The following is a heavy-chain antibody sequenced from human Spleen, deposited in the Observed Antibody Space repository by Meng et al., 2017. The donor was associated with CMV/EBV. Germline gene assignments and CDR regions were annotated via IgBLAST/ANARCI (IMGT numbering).Heavy chain of an antibody. CDR3: AKDGGWSSNFDY. V-gene: IGHV3-30*02. CDR2: IRYDGSNK. D-gene: IGHD6-19*01. J-gene: IGHJ4*02. CDR1: GFTFSSYG. Sequence: QVEVVELGGGVVQPGGSLRLSCAASGFTFSSYGMHWVRQAPGKGLEWVAFIRYDGSNKYYADSVKGRFTISRDNSKNTLYLQMNSLRAEDTAVYYCAKDGGWSSNFDYWGQGTLVTVSS.